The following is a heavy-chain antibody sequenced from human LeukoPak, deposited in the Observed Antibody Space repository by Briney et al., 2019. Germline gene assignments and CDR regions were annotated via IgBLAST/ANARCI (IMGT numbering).Heavy chain of an antibody. CDR1: GYTFTTYD. CDR2: MNPNSGNT. CDR3: ARGPNKSDGGNSGSAWFDP. Sequence: GASVKVSCKASGYTFTTYDINWVRQATGQGLEWMGWMNPNSGNTGYARKFQGRVTMTRNTSISTAYMELRSLRSEDTAVYYCARGPNKSDGGNSGSAWFDPWGQGTLVTVSS. V-gene: IGHV1-8*01. D-gene: IGHD4-23*01. J-gene: IGHJ5*02.